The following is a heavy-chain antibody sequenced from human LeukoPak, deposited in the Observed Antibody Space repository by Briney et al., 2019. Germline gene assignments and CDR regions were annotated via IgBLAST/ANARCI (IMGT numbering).Heavy chain of an antibody. CDR1: GYSFTSYW. V-gene: IGHV5-51*01. CDR3: ARHSTNGGWYSCLDN. D-gene: IGHD6-19*01. CDR2: IYPGDSDA. J-gene: IGHJ4*02. Sequence: GESLKISCKVSGYSFTSYWIGWVRQMPGKGLEWMGIIYPGDSDARYSPSFQGQVTISADKSISTAYLQWSSLKASDTAMYYCARHSTNGGWYSCLDNWGQGTLVTVSS.